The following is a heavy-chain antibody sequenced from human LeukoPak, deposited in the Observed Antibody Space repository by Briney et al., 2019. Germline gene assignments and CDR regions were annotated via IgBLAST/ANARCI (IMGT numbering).Heavy chain of an antibody. D-gene: IGHD4-23*01. CDR1: GFTLSSYW. CDR2: INSEGSST. J-gene: IGHJ5*02. V-gene: IGHV3-74*01. Sequence: PGGSLRLSCAASGFTLSSYWMHWVRQAPGKGLVWVSRINSEGSSTSYADSVKGRFTISRDNAKNTLYLQMNSLRAEDTAVYYCARARDYGGNFNWFDPWGPGNLVTVSS. CDR3: ARARDYGGNFNWFDP.